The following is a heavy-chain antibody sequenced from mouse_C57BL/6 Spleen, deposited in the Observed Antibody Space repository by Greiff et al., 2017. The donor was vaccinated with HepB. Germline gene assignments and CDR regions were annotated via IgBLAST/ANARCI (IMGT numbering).Heavy chain of an antibody. Sequence: QVQLKESGTELVKPGASVKLSCKASGYTFTSYWMHWVKQRPGQGLEWIGNINPSNGGTNYNEKFKSKATLTVDKSSSTAYMQLSSLTSEDSAVYYCARRDGNYEYYFDYWGQGTTLTVSS. V-gene: IGHV1-53*01. J-gene: IGHJ2*01. D-gene: IGHD2-1*01. CDR2: INPSNGGT. CDR1: GYTFTSYW. CDR3: ARRDGNYEYYFDY.